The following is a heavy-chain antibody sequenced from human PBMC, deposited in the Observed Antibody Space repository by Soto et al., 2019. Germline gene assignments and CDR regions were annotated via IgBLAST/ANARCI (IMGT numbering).Heavy chain of an antibody. J-gene: IGHJ6*02. D-gene: IGHD2-21*02. CDR2: IHHSGSI. CDR1: GGSISSAYYH. CDR3: AREDDGGDSVDV. Sequence: QVQLQQSGPGLVKPSQTLSLTCTVSGGSISSAYYHWTWIRQSPGKGLEWIGYIHHSGSILYHPALKSRVTISVDTSKNQFSLHLSSVTAADTAVYFCAREDDGGDSVDVWGQGTTVTVSS. V-gene: IGHV4-30-4*08.